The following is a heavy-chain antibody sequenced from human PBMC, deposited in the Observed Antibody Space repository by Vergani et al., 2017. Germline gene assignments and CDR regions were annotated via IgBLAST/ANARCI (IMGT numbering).Heavy chain of an antibody. J-gene: IGHJ4*02. CDR1: GGSFSGYY. V-gene: IGHV4-34*01. D-gene: IGHD2-2*01. Sequence: QVQLQQWGAGLLKPSETLSLTCAVYGGSFSGYYWGWIRQPPGKGLEWIGSIYHSGSTYYNPSLKLRVTIAVDTSKNQFSLKLSSVTAADTAVYYCAGRSMVVVPAAPPGHFDYWGQGTLVTVSS. CDR2: IYHSGST. CDR3: AGRSMVVVPAAPPGHFDY.